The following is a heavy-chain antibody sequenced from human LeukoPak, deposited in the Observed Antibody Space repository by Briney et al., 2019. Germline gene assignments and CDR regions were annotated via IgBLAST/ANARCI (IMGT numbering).Heavy chain of an antibody. CDR1: GFTFADYA. CDR3: AKDKQYCSSTSCYRWFDP. J-gene: IGHJ5*02. CDR2: ISWNSGSI. Sequence: SLRLSCAASGFTFADYAMHWVRQAPGKGLEWVSGISWNSGSIGYADSVKGRFTISRDNAKNSLYLQMNSLIAEDTAVYYCAKDKQYCSSTSCYRWFDPWGQGTLVTVSS. D-gene: IGHD2-2*01. V-gene: IGHV3-9*01.